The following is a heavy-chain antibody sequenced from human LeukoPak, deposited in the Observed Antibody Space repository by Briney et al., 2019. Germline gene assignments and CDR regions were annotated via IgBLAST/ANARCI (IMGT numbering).Heavy chain of an antibody. D-gene: IGHD6-13*01. Sequence: GGSLRLSCAASGFTFSYYSMNWVRQAPGKGLEWVSYISDSSDAIYYADSVKGRFTISRDNAKNSLYLQMNSLRAEDTAVYYCARGAAAGYYYYYYMDVWGKGTTVTVSS. V-gene: IGHV3-48*01. J-gene: IGHJ6*03. CDR3: ARGAAAGYYYYYYMDV. CDR1: GFTFSYYS. CDR2: ISDSSDAI.